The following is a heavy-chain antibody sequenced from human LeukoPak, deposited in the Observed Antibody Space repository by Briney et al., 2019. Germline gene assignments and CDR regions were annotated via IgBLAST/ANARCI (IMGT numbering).Heavy chain of an antibody. V-gene: IGHV3-21*01. CDR3: ARGGGLALDY. D-gene: IGHD3/OR15-3a*01. CDR1: GFTFSSYT. J-gene: IGHJ4*02. Sequence: GGSLRLSCAASGFTFSSYTMNWVRQAPGKGLEWVSSISRSSSYIYYADSVKGRFTISRDNAKNSLYLQMNSLRAEDTAVYYCARGGGLALDYWGQGTLVTVSS. CDR2: ISRSSSYI.